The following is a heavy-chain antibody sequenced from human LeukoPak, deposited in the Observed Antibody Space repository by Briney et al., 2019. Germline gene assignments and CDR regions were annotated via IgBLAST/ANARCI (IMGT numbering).Heavy chain of an antibody. CDR2: IRHDESNQ. CDR1: GFTFSSFG. V-gene: IGHV3-30*02. Sequence: GESLRLSCAASGFTFSSFGMYWVRQAPGKGLEWVAFIRHDESNQYYTDAVKGRFTVSRDNSKNTLYLQMNSLRPEDTAVYYCARVLEAAAFDYWGQGTLVTVSS. CDR3: ARVLEAAAFDY. D-gene: IGHD6-13*01. J-gene: IGHJ4*02.